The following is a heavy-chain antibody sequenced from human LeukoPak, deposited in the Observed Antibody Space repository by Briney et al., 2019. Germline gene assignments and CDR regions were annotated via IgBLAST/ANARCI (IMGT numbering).Heavy chain of an antibody. D-gene: IGHD6-19*01. CDR2: INPSGGST. Sequence: ASVKVSCKTSGYTFTNYLIHWVRQAPGLGHEWMGIINPSGGSTSYAQKFQGRVTMTRDTSTSTVYMELSSLRSEDTAVYYCARAPDGPVAGISKRLGGPHPIDYWGQGTLVTVSS. V-gene: IGHV1-46*01. CDR3: ARAPDGPVAGISKRLGGPHPIDY. CDR1: GYTFTNYL. J-gene: IGHJ4*02.